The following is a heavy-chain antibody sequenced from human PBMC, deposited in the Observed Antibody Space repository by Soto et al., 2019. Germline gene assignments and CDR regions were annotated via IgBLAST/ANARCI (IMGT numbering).Heavy chain of an antibody. D-gene: IGHD3-22*01. CDR3: AKVPFYDSSGYYYDAFDI. J-gene: IGHJ3*02. V-gene: IGHV3-23*01. Sequence: GGSLRLSCAASGFTFSSYAMSWARQAPGKGLEWVSAISGSGGSTYYADSVKGRFTISRDNSKNTLYLQMSSLRAEDTAVYYGAKVPFYDSSGYYYDAFDIWGQGTMVTVSS. CDR1: GFTFSSYA. CDR2: ISGSGGST.